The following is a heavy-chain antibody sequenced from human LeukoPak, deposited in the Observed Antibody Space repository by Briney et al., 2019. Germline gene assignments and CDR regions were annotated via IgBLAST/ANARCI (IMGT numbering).Heavy chain of an antibody. D-gene: IGHD6-19*01. CDR3: ARRTPQPRPKLVVLVAGTRGNWFDP. CDR2: IYSTGSP. CDR1: GDSMTSGSYY. V-gene: IGHV4-61*02. Sequence: SETLSLTCSVSGDSMTSGSYYWSWIRQPAGKGLEWIGRIYSTGSPNYNPSLKSRVTISIDTSKNQFSLKLSSVTAADTAVYYCARRTPQPRPKLVVLVAGTRGNWFDPWGQGTLVTVSS. J-gene: IGHJ5*02.